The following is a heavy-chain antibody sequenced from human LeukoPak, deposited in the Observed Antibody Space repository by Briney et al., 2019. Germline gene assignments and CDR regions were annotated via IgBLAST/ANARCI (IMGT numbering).Heavy chain of an antibody. J-gene: IGHJ4*02. CDR1: GGSFSDYF. Sequence: SETLSLTCAVYGGSFSDYFWSWIRQPPGKGLEWIGEINRSGTTKYNPSLESRVTISVDTSKRQSTLKLSSVTAADTAVYCCALSTTRVTTRTLDYWGQGTLVTVSS. CDR2: INRSGTT. V-gene: IGHV4-34*01. CDR3: ALSTTRVTTRTLDY. D-gene: IGHD4-17*01.